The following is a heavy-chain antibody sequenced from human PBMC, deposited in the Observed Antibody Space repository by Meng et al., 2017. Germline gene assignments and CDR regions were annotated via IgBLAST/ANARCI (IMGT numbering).Heavy chain of an antibody. J-gene: IGHJ4*02. Sequence: QVQLVQSGAEVKKPGASVKASCKASGYTFTGYYMHWVRQAPGQGLEWMGRINPNSGGTNYAQKFQGRVTMTRDTSTSTVYMELSSLRSEDTAVYCCARRHHYGDFNYWGQGTLVTVSS. CDR3: ARRHHYGDFNY. CDR1: GYTFTGYY. D-gene: IGHD4-17*01. CDR2: INPNSGGT. V-gene: IGHV1-2*06.